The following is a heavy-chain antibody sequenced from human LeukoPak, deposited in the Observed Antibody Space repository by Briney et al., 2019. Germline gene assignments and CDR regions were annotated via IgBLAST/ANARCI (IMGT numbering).Heavy chain of an antibody. Sequence: PSETLSLTCTVSGGSISSSSYYWGWIRQPPGKGLEWIGSFYYSGSTYYNPSLKSRVTISVDTSKNQFSLKLSSVTAADTAVYYCARRIAARPGYYYGMDVWGQGTTVTVSS. V-gene: IGHV4-39*01. J-gene: IGHJ6*02. CDR1: GGSISSSSYY. D-gene: IGHD6-6*01. CDR3: ARRIAARPGYYYGMDV. CDR2: FYYSGST.